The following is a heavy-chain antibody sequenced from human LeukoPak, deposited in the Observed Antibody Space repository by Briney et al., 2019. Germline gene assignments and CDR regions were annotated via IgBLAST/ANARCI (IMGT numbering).Heavy chain of an antibody. CDR2: IWPDGNKK. J-gene: IGHJ2*01. CDR1: GYPFSQHG. D-gene: IGHD2-2*01. CDR3: VVVLVPAAVWQFDV. V-gene: IGHV3-33*01. Sequence: GGSLRLSCVASGYPFSQHGIHWVRQAPGRGLEWVAVIWPDGNKKEYADSVKGRFIVSKDNSENTLSLQMISLRAEDTAVYYCVVVLVPAAVWQFDVWGRGTLVTVSS.